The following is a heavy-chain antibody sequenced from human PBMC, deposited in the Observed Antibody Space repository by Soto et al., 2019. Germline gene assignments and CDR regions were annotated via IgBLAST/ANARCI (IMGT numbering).Heavy chain of an antibody. V-gene: IGHV3-23*01. D-gene: IGHD3-10*01. CDR2: ISGSGSGT. Sequence: EVQLLESGGGLVQPGGSLRLACAASGFRFSSYAMSWVRQAPGKGLEWVSGISGSGSGTYYADSVKGRFTISRDNSRNKLYRQMNSLRADDTAVYYCASPSAHDCWGQGTLVTVSS. CDR1: GFRFSSYA. CDR3: ASPSAHDC. J-gene: IGHJ4*02.